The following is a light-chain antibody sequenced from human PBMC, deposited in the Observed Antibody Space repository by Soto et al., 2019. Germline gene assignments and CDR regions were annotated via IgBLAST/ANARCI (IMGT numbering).Light chain of an antibody. CDR2: AAS. Sequence: AIPMTQSPSSFSASTRDRVTLTCRASQGISSYLAWYQQKPGKAPKLLIYAASTLQSGVPSRFSGSGSGTDFTLTISCLQSEDFATYYCQQYYSYPWTFGQGTKVDIK. CDR3: QQYYSYPWT. V-gene: IGKV1-8*01. J-gene: IGKJ1*01. CDR1: QGISSY.